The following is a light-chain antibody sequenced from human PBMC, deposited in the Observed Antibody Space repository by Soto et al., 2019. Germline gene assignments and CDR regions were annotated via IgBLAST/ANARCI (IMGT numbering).Light chain of an antibody. CDR3: QTWGTGIRV. CDR1: SGHTSYA. CDR2: LNSDGSH. V-gene: IGLV4-69*01. Sequence: QAVLTQSPSASASLGASVKLTCTLSSGHTSYAIAWHQQQPEKGPRYLMKLNSDGSHSKGDGIPDRFSGSSSGAERYLTISGLQSEDEDEYYCQTWGTGIRVFGGGTKLTVL. J-gene: IGLJ3*02.